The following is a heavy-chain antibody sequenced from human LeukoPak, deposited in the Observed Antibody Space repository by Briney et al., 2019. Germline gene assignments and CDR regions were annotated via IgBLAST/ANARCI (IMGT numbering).Heavy chain of an antibody. D-gene: IGHD5-12*01. Sequence: PSETLSLTCSVSGYSISSGYYWGWIRQPPGKGLEWIGSIDHSGSTYYNPSLKSRVTISVVTSKNQFSLKLSSVTAADTAVYYCASSGYAFYYMDVWGKGTTVTISS. CDR3: ASSGYAFYYMDV. CDR2: IDHSGST. V-gene: IGHV4-38-2*02. CDR1: GYSISSGYY. J-gene: IGHJ6*03.